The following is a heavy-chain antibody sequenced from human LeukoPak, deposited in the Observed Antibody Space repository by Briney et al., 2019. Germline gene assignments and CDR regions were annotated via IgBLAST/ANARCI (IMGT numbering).Heavy chain of an antibody. D-gene: IGHD4-11*01. CDR1: GFTFSTYS. V-gene: IGHV3-30*03. J-gene: IGHJ4*02. CDR2: ISFDGSTK. Sequence: GGPLRLSCAASGFTFSTYSMHWVRQAPGRGLEWLAVISFDGSTKYYADSVRGRFAISRDNSKNTLFLQMNNLRAEDTALYYCATLVTAVTTTQFDYWGQGALVTVSS. CDR3: ATLVTAVTTTQFDY.